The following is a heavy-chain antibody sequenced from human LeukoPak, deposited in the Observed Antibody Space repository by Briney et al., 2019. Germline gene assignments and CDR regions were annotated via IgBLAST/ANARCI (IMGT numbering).Heavy chain of an antibody. CDR2: IWYDGSNK. CDR1: GFTFSSYG. Sequence: ARSLRLSCAASGFTFSSYGMHWVRRAPSNGLEWVAVIWYDGSNKYYGDSVKGRFTICRDNFKNTLYLQMNSLRAEDTAVYYCARDRRYNWNDAFDYWGQGTLVTVSS. D-gene: IGHD1-20*01. V-gene: IGHV3-33*01. J-gene: IGHJ4*02. CDR3: ARDRRYNWNDAFDY.